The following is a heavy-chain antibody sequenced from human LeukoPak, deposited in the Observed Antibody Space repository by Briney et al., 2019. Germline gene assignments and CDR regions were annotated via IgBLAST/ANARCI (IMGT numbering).Heavy chain of an antibody. D-gene: IGHD6-13*01. J-gene: IGHJ6*02. CDR1: GYTFTRYA. V-gene: IGHV1-3*01. CDR2: INAGNGDT. Sequence: GASVKVSCKASGYTFTRYAMHWGGQAPGQRLEWMGWINAGNGDTKYSQRFQGRVTITRDTSASTAYMELSSLRSEDTAVYYCAKDPYSTLYYYYYAMDVWGQGTTVTVSS. CDR3: AKDPYSTLYYYYYAMDV.